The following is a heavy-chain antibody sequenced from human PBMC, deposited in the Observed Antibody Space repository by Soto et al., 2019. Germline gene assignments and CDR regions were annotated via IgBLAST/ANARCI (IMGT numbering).Heavy chain of an antibody. V-gene: IGHV5-51*01. CDR1: GYSFTSYW. J-gene: IGHJ6*02. Sequence: GESLKISCKASGYSFTSYWIGWVRQTPGKGLEWMGIILPDDADTRYSPSFEGHATISADRSTNTAYLHLRSLEASDTATYFCARRTNYYYSGMDVWGQGTTATVPS. CDR3: ARRTNYYYSGMDV. CDR2: ILPDDADT.